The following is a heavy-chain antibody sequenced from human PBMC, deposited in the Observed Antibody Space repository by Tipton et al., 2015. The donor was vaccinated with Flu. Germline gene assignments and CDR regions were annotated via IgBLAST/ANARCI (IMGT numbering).Heavy chain of an antibody. V-gene: IGHV4-38-2*01. D-gene: IGHD6-19*01. Sequence: TLSLTCSVSGDSIGNAYYWGWIRQAPGKGLEWIGNVHRSGNGYYNPSLKSRVTMSVDSSKNQFSLRLTSVTAADTGVYYCARGLSSGWYSVGFFDSWGQGTRVTVSS. CDR2: VHRSGNG. CDR1: GDSIGNAYY. CDR3: ARGLSSGWYSVGFFDS. J-gene: IGHJ4*02.